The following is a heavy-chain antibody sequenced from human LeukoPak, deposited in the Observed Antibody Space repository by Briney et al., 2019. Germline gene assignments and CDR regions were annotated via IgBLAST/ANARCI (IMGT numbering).Heavy chain of an antibody. CDR3: ARAKQLLVPDAFDI. J-gene: IGHJ3*02. D-gene: IGHD6-13*01. CDR1: GFSFSSYW. V-gene: IGHV3-7*04. Sequence: GGSLRLSCEASGFSFSSYWMSWVRQAPGKGLEWVANIKQDGSEKYYVDSVKGRFTISRDNAKNSLYLQMNSLRAEDTAVYYCARAKQLLVPDAFDIWGQGTMVTVSS. CDR2: IKQDGSEK.